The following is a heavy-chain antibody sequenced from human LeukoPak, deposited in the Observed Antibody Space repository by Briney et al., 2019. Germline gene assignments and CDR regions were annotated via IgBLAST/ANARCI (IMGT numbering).Heavy chain of an antibody. CDR2: INAGNGNT. V-gene: IGHV1-3*01. CDR1: GYTFTSYA. Sequence: ASVKVSCKASGYTFTSYAMHWVRQAPGQRLEWMGWINAGNGNTKYSQKFQGRVTITRDTSASTAYMELSSLRSEDTAVYYCARAQGLELSYYYGMDVWGQGTTVTVSS. J-gene: IGHJ6*02. D-gene: IGHD1-7*01. CDR3: ARAQGLELSYYYGMDV.